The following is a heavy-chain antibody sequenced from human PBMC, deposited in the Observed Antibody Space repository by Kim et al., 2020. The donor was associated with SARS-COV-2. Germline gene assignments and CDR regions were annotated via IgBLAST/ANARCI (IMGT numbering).Heavy chain of an antibody. CDR2: ISTSGTTT. J-gene: IGHJ5*02. D-gene: IGHD5-18*01. V-gene: IGHV3-11*01. Sequence: GGSLRLSCAASGFTFSDYYMNWFRQAPGKGLEWLSYISTSGTTTNYADSVKGRFTISRDNAKNSLYLQMNSLRVDDTAVYYCAKPLYSHGYPNWFDPWGQETLVTVSS. CDR1: GFTFSDYY. CDR3: AKPLYSHGYPNWFDP.